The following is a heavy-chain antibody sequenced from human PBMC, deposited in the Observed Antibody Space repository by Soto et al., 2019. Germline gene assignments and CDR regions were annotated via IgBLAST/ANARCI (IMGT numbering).Heavy chain of an antibody. CDR2: ISHDGSKT. J-gene: IGHJ4*02. CDR1: GFTFNSYG. V-gene: IGHV3-30*18. D-gene: IGHD3-22*01. CDR3: AKDTYYYSRSGYYVFYS. Sequence: QVQLVESGGGVVQPGRSLRLSCAASGFTFNSYGIHWVRQAPGKGLEWVAVISHDGSKTNYADSVKGRVTISRDNSKDTGDLQRISLRAEDTAVYYCAKDTYYYSRSGYYVFYSGGQGTVVTVSS.